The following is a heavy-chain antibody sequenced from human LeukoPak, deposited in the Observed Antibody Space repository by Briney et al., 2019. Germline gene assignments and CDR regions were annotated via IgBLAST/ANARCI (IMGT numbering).Heavy chain of an antibody. D-gene: IGHD3-10*01. CDR2: ISSRSSYI. J-gene: IGHJ3*02. CDR1: GFTFSSYT. CDR3: ARNTWFGEGIDAFDI. V-gene: IGHV3-21*01. Sequence: GGSLRLSCAASGFTFSSYTMKWVRQAPGKGLEWVSSISSRSSYIYYADSVKGRFTISRDDAESSLYLQMNSLRAEDTAVYYCARNTWFGEGIDAFDIWGQGTMVTVSS.